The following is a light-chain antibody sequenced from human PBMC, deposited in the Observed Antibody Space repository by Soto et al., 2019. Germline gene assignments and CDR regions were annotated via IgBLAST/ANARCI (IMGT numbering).Light chain of an antibody. CDR3: QQYNRYWT. V-gene: IGKV1-5*03. CDR2: KAS. Sequence: DIQMTQSPSTLSASVGDRVTISCRASQSINTWLAWYQHRPGKAPKLLIYKASNLETGVPSRFSGSGSGTEFTLTISSLEPDDFATYYCQQYNRYWTFDQGTKVEMK. J-gene: IGKJ1*01. CDR1: QSINTW.